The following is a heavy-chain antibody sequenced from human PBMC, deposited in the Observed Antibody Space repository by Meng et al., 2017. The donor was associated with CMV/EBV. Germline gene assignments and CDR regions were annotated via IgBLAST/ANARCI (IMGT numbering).Heavy chain of an antibody. CDR1: GYTFTGYY. V-gene: IGHV1-2*02. CDR3: ARVPYCSSTSCYLWFDP. Sequence: ASVKVSCKASGYTFTGYYMHWVRQAPGQGLEWMGWINPNSGGTNYAQKFQGRVTMTRDTPISTAYMELSRLRSDDTAVYYCARVPYCSSTSCYLWFDPWGQGTLVTVSS. CDR2: INPNSGGT. J-gene: IGHJ5*02. D-gene: IGHD2-2*01.